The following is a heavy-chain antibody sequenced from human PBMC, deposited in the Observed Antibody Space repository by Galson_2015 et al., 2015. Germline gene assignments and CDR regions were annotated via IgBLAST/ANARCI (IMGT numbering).Heavy chain of an antibody. D-gene: IGHD1-1*01. CDR1: GYSVSSNSAA. CDR2: TYYRSKWYN. J-gene: IGHJ6*01. V-gene: IGHV6-1*01. CDR3: ARGEFELERRSTYYYYYGMDV. Sequence: CAISGYSVSSNSAAWNWIRQSPSRGLEWLGRTYYRSKWYNDYAVSVKSRITINPDTSKNQFSLQLNSVTPEDTAVYYCARGEFELERRSTYYYYYGMDVWGQGTTVTVSS.